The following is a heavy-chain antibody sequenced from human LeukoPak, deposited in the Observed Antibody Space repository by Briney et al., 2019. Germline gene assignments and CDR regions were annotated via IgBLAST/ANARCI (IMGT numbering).Heavy chain of an antibody. CDR1: GGTFSSYT. Sequence: SVKVSCKASGGTFSSYTISWVRQAPGQGLEWMGRIIPILGIANYAQKFQGRVTITADKSTSTAYMELSSLRSEDTAVYYCASTGPSSGGAFDIWGQGAMVTVSS. V-gene: IGHV1-69*02. J-gene: IGHJ3*02. CDR2: IIPILGIA. CDR3: ASTGPSSGGAFDI. D-gene: IGHD3-22*01.